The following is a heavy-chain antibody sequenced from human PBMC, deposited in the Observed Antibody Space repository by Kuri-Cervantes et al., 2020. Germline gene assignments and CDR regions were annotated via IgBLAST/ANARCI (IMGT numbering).Heavy chain of an antibody. Sequence: SLKISCAASGFTFDDYAMHWVRLAPGKGLEWVSNISCKSGSIGYADSVKGRFTTNAKNSPYLQMNSLRAEDTAVYYCARGTGWGGYYYYGMDVWGQGTTVTVSS. CDR3: ARGTGWGGYYYYGMDV. J-gene: IGHJ6*02. CDR1: GFTFDDYA. V-gene: IGHV3-9*01. D-gene: IGHD6-19*01. CDR2: ISCKSGSI.